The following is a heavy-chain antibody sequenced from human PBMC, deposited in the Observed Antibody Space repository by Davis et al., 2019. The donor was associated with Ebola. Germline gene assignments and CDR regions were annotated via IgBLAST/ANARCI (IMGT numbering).Heavy chain of an antibody. CDR3: AGMATITGLDY. Sequence: AASVKVSCKASGYTFTGYYMHWARQAPGQGLEWMGWINPNSGGTNYAQKFQGRVTMTRDTSISTAYMELSRLRSDDTAVYYCAGMATITGLDYWGQGTLVTVSS. CDR2: INPNSGGT. V-gene: IGHV1-2*02. CDR1: GYTFTGYY. J-gene: IGHJ4*02. D-gene: IGHD5-24*01.